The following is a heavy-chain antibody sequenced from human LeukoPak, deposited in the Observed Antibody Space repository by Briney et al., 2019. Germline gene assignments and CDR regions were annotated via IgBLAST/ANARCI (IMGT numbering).Heavy chain of an antibody. V-gene: IGHV4-30-4*07. CDR3: ARARYDYVWGSYRYTENFDY. CDR2: IYYSGTT. Sequence: SETLSLTCTVSGGSISSGGYSWSWIRQPPGKGLEWIGYIYYSGTTYYSPSLKSRISISIDTSKNQFSLKLSSVTAADTAVYYCARARYDYVWGSYRYTENFDYWGQGTLVTVSS. D-gene: IGHD3-16*02. J-gene: IGHJ4*02. CDR1: GGSISSGGYS.